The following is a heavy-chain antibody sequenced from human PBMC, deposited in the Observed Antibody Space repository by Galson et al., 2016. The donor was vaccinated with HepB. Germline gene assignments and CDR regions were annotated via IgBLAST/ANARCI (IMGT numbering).Heavy chain of an antibody. V-gene: IGHV3-7*01. Sequence: SLRLSCAASGFSFSSHWMTWFRQSPGNGLEWVANIKPDGSDKNYVDFVKGRFTISRDNAKNSLYLQMDSLRVEDTAVYYCARYGGASTDWGQGTLVAVSS. CDR2: IKPDGSDK. J-gene: IGHJ4*02. CDR3: ARYGGASTD. D-gene: IGHD3-16*01. CDR1: GFSFSSHW.